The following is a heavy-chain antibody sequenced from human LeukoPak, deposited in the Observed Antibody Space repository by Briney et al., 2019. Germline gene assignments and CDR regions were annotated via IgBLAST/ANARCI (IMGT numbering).Heavy chain of an antibody. CDR2: IGSSDSTI. J-gene: IGHJ4*02. D-gene: IGHD3-9*01. CDR1: GFTFSNYE. V-gene: IGHV3-48*03. Sequence: GGSLRLSCAASGFTFSNYEMNWVRQAPGKGPEWDSYIGSSDSTIYYVDSVKGRFTISRDNAKNSLYLQMNSLRAEDTAIYYCARGRSGYDILTGYYNPWGQGALVTVSS. CDR3: ARGRSGYDILTGYYNP.